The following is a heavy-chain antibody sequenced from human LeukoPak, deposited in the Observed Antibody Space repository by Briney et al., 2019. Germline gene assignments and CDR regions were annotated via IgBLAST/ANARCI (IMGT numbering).Heavy chain of an antibody. J-gene: IGHJ4*02. Sequence: PGGSLRLSCAASGFTFSNYAMNWVRQAPGKGLEWVSVISGSGYSTYYADSVKGRFTISRDNSKSTLYLQTNSLRAEDTAVYYCAKDYGDYAYYFHYWGQGTLVTASS. CDR1: GFTFSNYA. V-gene: IGHV3-23*01. D-gene: IGHD4-17*01. CDR2: ISGSGYST. CDR3: AKDYGDYAYYFHY.